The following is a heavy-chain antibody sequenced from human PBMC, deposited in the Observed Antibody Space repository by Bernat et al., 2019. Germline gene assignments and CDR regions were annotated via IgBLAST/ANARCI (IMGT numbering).Heavy chain of an antibody. CDR2: IWYDGSSE. J-gene: IGHJ4*02. V-gene: IGHV3-33*01. CDR3: ARHRGACSTNRCFFDY. CDR1: GVTFSSHG. D-gene: IGHD2-2*01. Sequence: QEQLVESGGGVVQPGRSLRLSCTVSGVTFSSHGMNWIRQAPGKGPEWVALIWYDGSSEYYADSVKGRFTISRDNSKGTLFLQMNSLRAEDTGVSYCARHRGACSTNRCFFDYWGQGTPVTVSS.